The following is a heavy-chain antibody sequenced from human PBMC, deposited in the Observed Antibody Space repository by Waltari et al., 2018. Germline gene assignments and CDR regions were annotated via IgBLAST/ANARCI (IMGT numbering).Heavy chain of an antibody. J-gene: IGHJ4*02. CDR3: ARVKGYSYGLVEYYFDY. CDR2: INPNSGGT. CDR1: GYNFTGYY. D-gene: IGHD5-18*01. V-gene: IGHV1-2*04. Sequence: QVQLVQSGAEVKKPGASVKVSCQASGYNFTGYYIHWVRQAPGQGLEWMGWINPNSGGTNYAQKFQGWVTMTRDTSISTAYMELSRLRSDDTAVYYCARVKGYSYGLVEYYFDYWGQGTLVTVSS.